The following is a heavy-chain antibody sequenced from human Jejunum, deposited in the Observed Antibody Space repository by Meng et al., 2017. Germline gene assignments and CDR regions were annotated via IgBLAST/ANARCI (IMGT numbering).Heavy chain of an antibody. J-gene: IGHJ5*02. CDR1: GDSVSSNSAA. D-gene: IGHD3-22*01. CDR2: TYYRSKWYS. Sequence: QGQLPQAGPGLVKPSQTLSLTWAISGDSVSSNSAAWNWIWQSPSRGLEWLGRTYYRSKWYSDYAVSVKSRITINTDTSKNQLSLQLNSVTPEDTAVYYCARDESRLLRSWGQGTLVTVSS. V-gene: IGHV6-1*01. CDR3: ARDESRLLRS.